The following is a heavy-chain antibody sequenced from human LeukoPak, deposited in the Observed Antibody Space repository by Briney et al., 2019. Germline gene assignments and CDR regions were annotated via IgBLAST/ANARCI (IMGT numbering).Heavy chain of an antibody. D-gene: IGHD2/OR15-2a*01. V-gene: IGHV3-23*01. Sequence: GGSLRLSCATSGFTFSNYAVSWVRQAPGKGLEWVSSISGSGGTTYYADSVKGRFTISRDNSKNTLYLQMNSLRAEDTAVYYCAKGPSLKRLPEKLSYFDYWGQGTLVTVSS. CDR3: AKGPSLKRLPEKLSYFDY. CDR1: GFTFSNYA. CDR2: ISGSGGTT. J-gene: IGHJ4*02.